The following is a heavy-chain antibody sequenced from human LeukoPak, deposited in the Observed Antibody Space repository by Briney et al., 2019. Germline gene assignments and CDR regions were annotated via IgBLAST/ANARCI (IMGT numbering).Heavy chain of an antibody. CDR2: MNPNSGST. V-gene: IGHV1-8*01. Sequence: ASVKVSCKASGYTFTSYDINWVRQATVQGLEWMGWMNPNSGSTGYAQKFHGSVTMTRNTSISTAFMELSSLRSEDTAVYHCAIGPRSATLGVVIISRFDYFDYCGQGTLVTVSS. J-gene: IGHJ4*02. CDR3: AIGPRSATLGVVIISRFDYFDY. D-gene: IGHD3-3*01. CDR1: GYTFTSYD.